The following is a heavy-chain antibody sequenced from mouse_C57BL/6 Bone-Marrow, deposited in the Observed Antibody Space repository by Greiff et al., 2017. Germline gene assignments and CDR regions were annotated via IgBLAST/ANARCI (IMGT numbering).Heavy chain of an antibody. Sequence: EVQLVESGGGLVQPGGSLKLSCAASGFTFSDYYMYWVRQTPEKRLEWVAYISNGGGSTYYPDTVKGRFTISRDNAKNTLYLQMSRLKSEDTAMYYCARQPTMAHYYAMDYWGQGTSVTVSS. V-gene: IGHV5-12*01. D-gene: IGHD2-10*01. CDR2: ISNGGGST. CDR1: GFTFSDYY. CDR3: ARQPTMAHYYAMDY. J-gene: IGHJ4*01.